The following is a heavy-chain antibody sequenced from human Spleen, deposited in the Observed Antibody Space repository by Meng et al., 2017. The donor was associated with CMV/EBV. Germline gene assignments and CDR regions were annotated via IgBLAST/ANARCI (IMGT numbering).Heavy chain of an antibody. D-gene: IGHD6-13*01. CDR2: IYSGGST. J-gene: IGHJ4*02. Sequence: GGSLRLSCAASGFTVSSNYMSWVRQAPGKGLEWVSVIYSGGSTYYADSVKGRFTISRDNSKNTLYLQLNSLRAEDTAVYYCAKAFSSSWYREYYDYWGQGTLVTVSS. CDR3: AKAFSSSWYREYYDY. V-gene: IGHV3-53*01. CDR1: GFTVSSNY.